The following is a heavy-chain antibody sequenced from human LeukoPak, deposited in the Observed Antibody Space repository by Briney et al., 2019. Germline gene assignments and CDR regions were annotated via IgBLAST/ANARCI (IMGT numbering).Heavy chain of an antibody. CDR3: ARPWSGYPYV. J-gene: IGHJ6*04. CDR1: GFTFSSYS. CDR2: ISSSSSYI. Sequence: PGGSLRLSCAASGFTFSSYSVNWVRQAPGKGLEWVSSISSSSSYIYYADSVKGRFTISRDNAKNSLYLQMNSLRAEDTAVYHCARPWSGYPYVWGKGTTVTVSS. V-gene: IGHV3-21*01. D-gene: IGHD3-3*01.